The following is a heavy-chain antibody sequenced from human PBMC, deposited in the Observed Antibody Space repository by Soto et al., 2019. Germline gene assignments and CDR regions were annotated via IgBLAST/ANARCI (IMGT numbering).Heavy chain of an antibody. CDR1: GGSISSGGYY. V-gene: IGHV4-31*03. J-gene: IGHJ5*02. CDR3: ATIVVVPAANNWFDP. CDR2: IYYSGST. Sequence: QVQLQESGPGLVKPSQTLSLTCTVSGGSISSGGYYWSWIRQHPGKGLEWIGYIYYSGSTYYNPSRKSRVNISVDTSKNQSSLKLSSVTAADTAVYYCATIVVVPAANNWFDPWGQGTLVTVSS. D-gene: IGHD2-2*01.